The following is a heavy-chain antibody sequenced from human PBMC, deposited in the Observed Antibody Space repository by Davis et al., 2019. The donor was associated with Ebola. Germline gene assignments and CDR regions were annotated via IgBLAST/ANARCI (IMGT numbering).Heavy chain of an antibody. CDR3: TKDLGSHIAFYGLDG. D-gene: IGHD2-21*01. V-gene: IGHV3-30*18. CDR2: SSYDGSKE. J-gene: IGHJ6*04. CDR1: GFNFNTYA. Sequence: PGGSLRLSCAASGFNFNTYAMNWVRQAPGKGLEWVALSSYDGSKEEYADSVKGRFTISRDNSKNTLYLQMNSLRDEDTAVYYCTKDLGSHIAFYGLDGWGKGTTVTVSS.